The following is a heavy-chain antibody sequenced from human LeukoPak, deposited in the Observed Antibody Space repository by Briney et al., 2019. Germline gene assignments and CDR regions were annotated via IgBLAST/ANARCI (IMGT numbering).Heavy chain of an antibody. CDR1: GFTFSSYA. V-gene: IGHV3-23*01. Sequence: GGSLRLSCAASGFTFSSYAMSWVRQAPGKGLEWVSAISYNGGSTYYADSVRGRFTISRDNSKNTLYLQMNSLRAEDTALYYCAKGQIALYYFDYWGQGTLVTVSS. CDR3: AKGQIALYYFDY. J-gene: IGHJ4*02. D-gene: IGHD2-21*01. CDR2: ISYNGGST.